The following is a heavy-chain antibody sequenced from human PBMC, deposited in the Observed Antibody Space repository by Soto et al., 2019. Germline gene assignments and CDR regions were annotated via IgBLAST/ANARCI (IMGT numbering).Heavy chain of an antibody. CDR3: ARLACSTTRCFTYLDF. J-gene: IGHJ4*02. CDR2: IYSSGST. CDR1: GGSISGYC. D-gene: IGHD2-2*01. V-gene: IGHV4-59*08. Sequence: PSETLSLTCTVSGGSISGYCWSWIRQPPGKGLEWIGYIYSSGSTNYNPSLQSRVTIAVDTSKNQFSLKLSSVTAADTAVYYCARLACSTTRCFTYLDFWGQGALVTVSS.